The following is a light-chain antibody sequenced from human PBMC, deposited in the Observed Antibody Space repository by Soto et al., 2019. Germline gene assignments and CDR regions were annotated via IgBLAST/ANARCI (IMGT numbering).Light chain of an antibody. CDR3: ATWDDSLHGYA. Sequence: SALTQPPSASGTPGQRVTISCSGSNSNIGNNKVNWYQQLPGTAPKLLIYTSNQRPSGVPDRFSGSKSGTSASLAISGLQSEDEADYYCATWDDSLHGYAFGTGTKVTVL. J-gene: IGLJ1*01. CDR2: TSN. V-gene: IGLV1-44*01. CDR1: NSNIGNNK.